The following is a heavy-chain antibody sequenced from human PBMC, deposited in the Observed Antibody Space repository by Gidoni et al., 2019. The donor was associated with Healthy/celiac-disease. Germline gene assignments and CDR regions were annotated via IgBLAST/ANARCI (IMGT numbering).Heavy chain of an antibody. CDR2: ISYDGSNK. D-gene: IGHD3-22*01. CDR1: GFTFSSYA. Sequence: QVQLVESGGGVVQPGRFLRLSCAASGFTFSSYAMHWVRQAPGKGLEWVAVISYDGSNKYYADSVKGRFTISRDNSKNTLYLQMNSLRAEDTAVYYCARETMIVVVITPAFDYWGQGTLVTVSS. CDR3: ARETMIVVVITPAFDY. V-gene: IGHV3-30-3*01. J-gene: IGHJ4*02.